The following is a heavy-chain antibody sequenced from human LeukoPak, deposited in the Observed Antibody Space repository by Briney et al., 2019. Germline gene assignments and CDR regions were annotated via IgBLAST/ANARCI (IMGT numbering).Heavy chain of an antibody. CDR1: GFTLSTYG. Sequence: PGGSLRLSCAASGFTLSTYGMHWVRQAPGKGLEWVAVISSDGSNKFYADSVKGRFTISRDGSKNTLYLQMNSLRPDDTAVYFCAKPQVTATWYYVHYWGQGTLVTVSS. V-gene: IGHV3-30*18. CDR2: ISSDGSNK. J-gene: IGHJ4*02. D-gene: IGHD2-21*02. CDR3: AKPQVTATWYYVHY.